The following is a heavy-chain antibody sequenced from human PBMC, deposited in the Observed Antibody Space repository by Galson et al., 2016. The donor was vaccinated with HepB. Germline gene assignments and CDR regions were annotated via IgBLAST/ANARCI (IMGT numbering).Heavy chain of an antibody. Sequence: SVKVSCKASGYTFTSYAIHWVRQAPGQRLEWMGWINAGNGKTKYSEKFQGRVTITRDTSASTAYMDLSSLRSEDTSVYYCAGGRGSTGTTLQYWGQGTLGTVSA. V-gene: IGHV1-3*01. D-gene: IGHD1-1*01. CDR3: AGGRGSTGTTLQY. CDR1: GYTFTSYA. J-gene: IGHJ4*02. CDR2: INAGNGKT.